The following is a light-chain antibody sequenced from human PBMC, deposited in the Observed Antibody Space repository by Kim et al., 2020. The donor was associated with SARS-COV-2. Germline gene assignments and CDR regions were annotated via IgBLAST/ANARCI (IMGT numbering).Light chain of an antibody. Sequence: PGRRGTTSCSGSSSNIGSNSVNWCQHLPETAPTLLIYSHNPRPSGVPVRFSGSKSGTSASLAISGLQSEDEADYYCAAWDDSSYVFGTGTKVTVL. J-gene: IGLJ1*01. V-gene: IGLV1-44*01. CDR1: SSNIGSNS. CDR2: SHN. CDR3: AAWDDSSYV.